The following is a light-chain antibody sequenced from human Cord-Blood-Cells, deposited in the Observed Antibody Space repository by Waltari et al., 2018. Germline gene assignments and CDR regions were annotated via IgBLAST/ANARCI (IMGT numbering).Light chain of an antibody. CDR1: QSLLHSNGYNY. CDR2: LGS. V-gene: IGKV2-28*01. J-gene: IGKJ2*01. CDR3: MQALQTPYT. Sequence: DSVMTQSPLSLPVTPGEPASISCRSSQSLLHSNGYNYLDWYLQKPGQSPQLLIYLGSNRASGVPDRFIGSGSGTDFTLKISRVEAEDVGVYYCMQALQTPYTFGQGTKLEIK.